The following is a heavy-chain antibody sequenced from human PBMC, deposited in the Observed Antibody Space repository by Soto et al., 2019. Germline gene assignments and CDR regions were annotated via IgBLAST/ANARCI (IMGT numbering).Heavy chain of an antibody. D-gene: IGHD4-17*01. CDR3: AIKSRSYGDYERIDY. CDR2: ISGSGGST. J-gene: IGHJ4*02. V-gene: IGHV3-23*01. CDR1: GFTFSSYA. Sequence: PGGSLRLSCAASGFTFSSYAMSWVRQAPGKGLEWVSAISGSGGSTYYADSVKGRFTISRDNSKNTLYLQMNSLRAEDTAVYYCAIKSRSYGDYERIDYWGQGTLVTGSS.